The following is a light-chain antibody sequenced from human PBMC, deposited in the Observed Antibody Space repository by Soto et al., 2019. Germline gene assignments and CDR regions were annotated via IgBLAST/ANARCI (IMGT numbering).Light chain of an antibody. CDR3: QSYNSAPLT. J-gene: IGKJ4*01. Sequence: DIQVTQSPSSLSASVGDRVTITCRARQVIGNYLAWYQQKPGKVPKLLIYAASTLQSGVPSRFSGSGSGTDFTLTISSLQPEDVATYYCQSYNSAPLTFGGGTKVEIK. V-gene: IGKV1-27*01. CDR2: AAS. CDR1: QVIGNY.